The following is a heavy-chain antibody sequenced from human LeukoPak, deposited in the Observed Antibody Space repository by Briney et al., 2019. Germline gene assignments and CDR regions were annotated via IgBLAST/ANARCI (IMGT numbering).Heavy chain of an antibody. Sequence: ASVKVSCKASGYTFTGYYMHWVRQAPGQGLEWLGWINPNNGGTNYAQKFQGRVTMTRDTSISTAYMELSRLRSDDTAVYYCARAQEATVVTPGYWGQGTLVTVSS. CDR3: ARAQEATVVTPGY. V-gene: IGHV1-2*02. CDR1: GYTFTGYY. J-gene: IGHJ4*02. CDR2: INPNNGGT. D-gene: IGHD4-23*01.